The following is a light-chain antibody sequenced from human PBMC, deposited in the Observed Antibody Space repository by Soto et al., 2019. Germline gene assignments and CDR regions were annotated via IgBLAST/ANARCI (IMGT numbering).Light chain of an antibody. J-gene: IGLJ1*01. CDR3: CSYAGSSTFLYV. CDR1: SSAVGSYNL. CDR2: EGS. Sequence: QSVLTQPASVSGSPGQSITISCTGTSSAVGSYNLVSWYQQHPGKAPKLMIYEGSKRPSGVSNRFSGSKSGNTASLTISGLQAEDEADYYCCSYAGSSTFLYVFGTGTKVTVL. V-gene: IGLV2-23*03.